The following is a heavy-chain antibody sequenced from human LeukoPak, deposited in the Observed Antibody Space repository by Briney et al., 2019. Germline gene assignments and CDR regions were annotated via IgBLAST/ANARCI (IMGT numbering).Heavy chain of an antibody. D-gene: IGHD3-10*01. CDR1: GYTFTGYY. J-gene: IGHJ4*02. CDR2: INPNSGGT. CDR3: AREKRNTMARGGLDY. V-gene: IGHV1-2*02. Sequence: ASVKVSCKASGYTFTGYYMHRVRQAPGQGLEWMGWINPNSGGTNYAQKFQGRVTMTRDTSISTAYMELSRLRSDDTAVYYCAREKRNTMARGGLDYWGQGTLVTVSS.